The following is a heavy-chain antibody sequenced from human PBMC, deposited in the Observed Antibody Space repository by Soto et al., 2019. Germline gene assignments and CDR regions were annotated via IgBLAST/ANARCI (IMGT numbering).Heavy chain of an antibody. D-gene: IGHD6-19*01. CDR3: ARQLDITGWYLTFDS. V-gene: IGHV4-59*08. Sequence: SETLSLTCTVSAGSISSHYWNWIRQSPGKGLEWIGYIYYSGSTNYNPSFKSRVTISVDRSKNRFSLKLNSVTAADTAVYYCARQLDITGWYLTFDSWGRGILVTVSS. CDR2: IYYSGST. CDR1: AGSISSHY. J-gene: IGHJ4*02.